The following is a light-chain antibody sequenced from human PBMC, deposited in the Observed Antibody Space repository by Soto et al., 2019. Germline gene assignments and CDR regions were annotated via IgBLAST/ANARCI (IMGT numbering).Light chain of an antibody. J-gene: IGKJ2*01. CDR3: QQHVRSPRT. Sequence: EIVLTQSPCTLSLSPGESATLSCRASQSVDSAYLGWSQHKPGQAPRLLISATSRRATGTPDRFSGSGSGTDFTLTISRLEPEDFAVYYCQQHVRSPRTFGQGTKVEIK. CDR1: QSVDSAY. CDR2: ATS. V-gene: IGKV3-20*01.